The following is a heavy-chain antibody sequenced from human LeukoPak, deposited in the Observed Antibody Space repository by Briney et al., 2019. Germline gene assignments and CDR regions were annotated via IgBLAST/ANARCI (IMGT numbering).Heavy chain of an antibody. CDR3: ARDGGEDIVLMVYANFYYGMDV. CDR1: GFTFSSYS. J-gene: IGHJ6*02. CDR2: ISSSSSTI. D-gene: IGHD2-8*01. V-gene: IGHV3-48*02. Sequence: GGSLRLSCAASGFTFSSYSMNWVRQAPGKGLEWVSYISSSSSTIYYADSVKGRFTISRDNAKNSLYLQMNSLRDEDTAVYYCARDGGEDIVLMVYANFYYGMDVWGQGTTVTVSS.